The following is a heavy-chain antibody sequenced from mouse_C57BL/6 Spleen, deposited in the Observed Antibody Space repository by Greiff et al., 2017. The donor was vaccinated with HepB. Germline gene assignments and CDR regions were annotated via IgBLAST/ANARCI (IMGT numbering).Heavy chain of an antibody. D-gene: IGHD1-1*01. V-gene: IGHV5-4*03. CDR1: GFTFSSYA. Sequence: EVKLVESGGGLVKPGGSLKLSCAASGFTFSSYAMSWVRQTPEKRLEWVATISDGGSYTYYPDNVKGRFTISRDNAKNNLYLQMSHLKSEDTAMYYCARALYYYYEVFYFDYWGQGTTLTVSS. CDR2: ISDGGSYT. CDR3: ARALYYYYEVFYFDY. J-gene: IGHJ2*01.